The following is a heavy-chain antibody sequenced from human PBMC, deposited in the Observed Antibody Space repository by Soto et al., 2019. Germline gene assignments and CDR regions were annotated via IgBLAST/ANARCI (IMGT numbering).Heavy chain of an antibody. CDR1: GGSFSGYY. CDR3: ARGAAAGTYEQSYYFDY. Sequence: SETLSLTCAVYGGSFSGYYWSWIRQPPGKGLEWIGEINHSGSTNYNPSLKSRVTISVDTSKNLFSLKLSSVTAADTAVYYCARGAAAGTYEQSYYFDYWGQGTLVTVSS. D-gene: IGHD6-13*01. V-gene: IGHV4-34*01. J-gene: IGHJ4*02. CDR2: INHSGST.